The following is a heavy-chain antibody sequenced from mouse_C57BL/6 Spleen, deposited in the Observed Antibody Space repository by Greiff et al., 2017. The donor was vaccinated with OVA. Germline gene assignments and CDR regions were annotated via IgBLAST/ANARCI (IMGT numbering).Heavy chain of an antibody. D-gene: IGHD2-4*01. V-gene: IGHV1-64*01. CDR3: ARPPYYDYDSFAY. CDR2: IHPNSGST. Sequence: VQLQQPGAELVKPGASVKLSCKASGYTFTSYWMHWVKQRPGQGLEWIGMIHPNSGSTNYNEKFKSKATLTVDKSSSTAYMQLSSLTSADSAVYDCARPPYYDYDSFAYWGQGTLVTVSA. J-gene: IGHJ3*01. CDR1: GYTFTSYW.